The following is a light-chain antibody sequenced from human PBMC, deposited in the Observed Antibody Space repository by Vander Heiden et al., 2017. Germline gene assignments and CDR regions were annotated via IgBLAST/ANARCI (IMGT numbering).Light chain of an antibody. J-gene: IGLJ2*01. CDR2: DDS. CDR1: NLGSKS. Sequence: SYVLTQPPSVSVAPGQTARLTCGGNNLGSKSVHWYQQKPGQAPVLVVYDDSDRTSGSPERCAGSNSGNTATLTISRVEAGDEADYYCQVWDSRSDLYVVFGGGTKLTVL. V-gene: IGLV3-21*02. CDR3: QVWDSRSDLYVV.